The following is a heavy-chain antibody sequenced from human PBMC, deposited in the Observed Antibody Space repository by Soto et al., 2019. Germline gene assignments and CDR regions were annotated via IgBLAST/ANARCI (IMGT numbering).Heavy chain of an antibody. CDR2: LSGSGAST. D-gene: IGHD3-16*01. J-gene: IGHJ4*02. CDR1: GFTFNKYA. CDR3: AKTPGVITVITSFDH. Sequence: EVGLLESGGGLVQPGGSLRLSCVATGFTFNKYALAWVRQAPGRGLEWVSALSGSGASTYDADSVKGRFTISRDNSNNTLYLQMNNLRAEDTAIYYCAKTPGVITVITSFDHWGQGTQVTVSS. V-gene: IGHV3-23*01.